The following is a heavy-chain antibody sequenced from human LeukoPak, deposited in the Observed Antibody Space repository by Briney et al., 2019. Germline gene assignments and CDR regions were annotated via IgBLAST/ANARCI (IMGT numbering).Heavy chain of an antibody. V-gene: IGHV4-39*07. Sequence: PSETLSLTCTVSGGSISSSSYYWGWIRQPPGKGLEWIGSIYYSGSTYYNPSLKSRVTISVDTSKNQFSLKLSSVTAADTAVYYCARLRTALGTRAFDIWGQGTMVTVSS. J-gene: IGHJ3*02. CDR2: IYYSGST. CDR1: GGSISSSSYY. D-gene: IGHD3-16*01. CDR3: ARLRTALGTRAFDI.